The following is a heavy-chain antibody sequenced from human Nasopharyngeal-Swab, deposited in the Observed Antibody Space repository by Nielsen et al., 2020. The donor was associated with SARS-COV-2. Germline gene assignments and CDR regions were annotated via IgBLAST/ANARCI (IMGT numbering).Heavy chain of an antibody. CDR1: GFTFSSYS. D-gene: IGHD1-1*01. CDR3: VRDEDVVGTTFWY. V-gene: IGHV3-21*01. J-gene: IGHJ4*02. Sequence: GESLKISCAASGFTFSSYSMNWVRQAPGKGLEWASSISSSSSYIYYADSVKGRFTISRDNAKNSLYLQMNSLRAEDTAVYYCVRDEDVVGTTFWYWGQGTLVTVSS. CDR2: ISSSSSYI.